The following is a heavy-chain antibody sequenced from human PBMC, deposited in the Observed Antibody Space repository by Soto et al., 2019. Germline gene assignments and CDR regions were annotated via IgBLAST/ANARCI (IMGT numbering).Heavy chain of an antibody. Sequence: GGSLRLSCAASGFNVGNNYMSWVRQAPGKGLEWVSIIYSGGTTYYADSVKGRFIISRDNSKNMLYLQMNSLRVEDTAVYYCARWAAAAVRVGNYFDYWGQGAEVTVSS. CDR3: ARWAAAAVRVGNYFDY. CDR2: IYSGGTT. V-gene: IGHV3-66*01. D-gene: IGHD6-13*01. CDR1: GFNVGNNY. J-gene: IGHJ4*02.